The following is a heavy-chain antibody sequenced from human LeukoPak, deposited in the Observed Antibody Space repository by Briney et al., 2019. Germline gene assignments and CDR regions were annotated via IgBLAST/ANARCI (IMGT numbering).Heavy chain of an antibody. D-gene: IGHD1-20*01. CDR3: ARLLVYNSGGEAFDH. CDR1: GFTFSSYW. V-gene: IGHV3-74*01. Sequence: GGSLRLSCAASGFTFSSYWMHWVRQAPGKGLVWFSRINSDGSSTSYADSAKGRFTISRDNAKNTLYLQMNSLRAEDTAVYYCARLLVYNSGGEAFDHWGQGTLVTVSS. J-gene: IGHJ4*02. CDR2: INSDGSST.